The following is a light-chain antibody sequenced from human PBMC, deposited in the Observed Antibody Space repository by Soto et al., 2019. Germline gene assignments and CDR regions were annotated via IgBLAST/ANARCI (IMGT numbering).Light chain of an antibody. Sequence: DIVMTQSPDALAVYLGERATVNCKSSQSVLHRSSNKNFLAWYQQKPGQPPKLLISWASTRESGVPDRFSGSGSETDFALTISSLQAEDVAVYFCQHYYNTPWTFGQGTKVEIK. CDR2: WAS. J-gene: IGKJ1*01. V-gene: IGKV4-1*01. CDR1: QSVLHRSSNKNF. CDR3: QHYYNTPWT.